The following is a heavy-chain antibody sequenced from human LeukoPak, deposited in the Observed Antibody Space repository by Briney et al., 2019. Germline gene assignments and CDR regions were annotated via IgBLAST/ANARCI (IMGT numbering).Heavy chain of an antibody. CDR3: ARDRGPFVACGSCYFWFDP. D-gene: IGHD2-15*01. CDR2: FDPEDGET. V-gene: IGHV1-24*01. Sequence: GASVKVSCKVSGYTLTELSMHWVRQAPGKGLEWMGGFDPEDGETIYAQKFQGRVTMTEDTSTDTAYMELSSLRSEDTAVYYCARDRGPFVACGSCYFWFDPWGQGTLVTVSS. J-gene: IGHJ5*02. CDR1: GYTLTELS.